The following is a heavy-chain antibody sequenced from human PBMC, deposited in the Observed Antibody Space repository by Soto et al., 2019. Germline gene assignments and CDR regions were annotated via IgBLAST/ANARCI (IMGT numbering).Heavy chain of an antibody. CDR1: GYTFTSYG. CDR2: ISAYNGNT. J-gene: IGHJ4*02. V-gene: IGHV1-18*01. Sequence: QVQLVQSGAEVKKPGASVKVSCKASGYTFTSYGISWVRQAPGQGLEWMGWISAYNGNTNYAQKPQGRVTMTTGPSTSTGSMGLRRLRSDDTALYYCAGEPGGYCSGGSCYNWGQGTLVTVSS. D-gene: IGHD2-15*01. CDR3: AGEPGGYCSGGSCYN.